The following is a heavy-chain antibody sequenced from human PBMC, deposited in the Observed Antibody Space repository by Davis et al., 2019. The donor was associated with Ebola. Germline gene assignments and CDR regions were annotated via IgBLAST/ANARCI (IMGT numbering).Heavy chain of an antibody. CDR2: IRYDGSNK. J-gene: IGHJ5*02. D-gene: IGHD6-6*01. CDR1: GFTFSSYG. V-gene: IGHV3-30*02. CDR3: ARDRGRGPYSSSSGWFDP. Sequence: GESLKISCAASGFTFSSYGMHWVRQAPGKGLEWVAFIRYDGSNKYYADSVKGRFTISRDNSKNTLYLQMNSLRAEDTAVYYCARDRGRGPYSSSSGWFDPWGQGTLVTVSS.